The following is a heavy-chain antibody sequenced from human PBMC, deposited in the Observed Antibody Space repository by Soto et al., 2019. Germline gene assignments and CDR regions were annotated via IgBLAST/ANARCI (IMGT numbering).Heavy chain of an antibody. V-gene: IGHV3-33*01. CDR3: ARNRIAGAFDI. J-gene: IGHJ3*02. D-gene: IGHD2-15*01. CDR2: IWYDGSNK. Sequence: PGGSLRLSCAASGFTFSSYGMHWVRQAPGKGLEWVAVIWYDGSNKYYADSVKGRFTISRDNSKNTLYLQMNSLRAEDTAVYYCARNRIAGAFDIWGQGTMVTVSS. CDR1: GFTFSSYG.